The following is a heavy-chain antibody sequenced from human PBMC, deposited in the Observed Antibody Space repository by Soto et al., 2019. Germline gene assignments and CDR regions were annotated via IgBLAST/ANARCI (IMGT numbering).Heavy chain of an antibody. CDR2: FDPEDCET. V-gene: IGHV1-24*01. D-gene: IGHD3-3*01. Sequence: GASVKVSCKVSGYTLTELSMHWVRQAPGKGLEWMGGFDPEDCETIYAQKFQGRVTMTEDTSTDTAYMELSSLRSEDTAVYYCAIVGFWSGYPPTGSYYYYGMDVWGQGTTVTVSS. CDR3: AIVGFWSGYPPTGSYYYYGMDV. CDR1: GYTLTELS. J-gene: IGHJ6*02.